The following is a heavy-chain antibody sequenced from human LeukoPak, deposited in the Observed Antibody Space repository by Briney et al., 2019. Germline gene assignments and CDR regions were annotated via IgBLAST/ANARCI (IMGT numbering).Heavy chain of an antibody. Sequence: SETLSLTCTVSGGSISSYYWSWIRQPPGKGVEGIGYIYYSGSTNYNPSLQSRGTISVDTSKNQFSLKLSSVTAADTAVYYCARNIGAALNWFDPWGQGTLVTVSS. J-gene: IGHJ5*02. D-gene: IGHD6-25*01. CDR3: ARNIGAALNWFDP. V-gene: IGHV4-59*01. CDR2: IYYSGST. CDR1: GGSISSYY.